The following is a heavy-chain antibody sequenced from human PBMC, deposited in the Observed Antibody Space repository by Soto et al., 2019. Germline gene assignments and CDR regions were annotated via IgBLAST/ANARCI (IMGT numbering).Heavy chain of an antibody. CDR3: ARSSATYYHDSSGYFHY. Sequence: GASVKVSCKASGYTFTSYAMHWVRQAPGQRLEWMGWINAGNGNTKYSQKFQGRVTITRDTSASTAYMELSSLRSEDTAVYYCARSSATYYHDSSGYFHYWGQGTLVTVSS. CDR2: INAGNGNT. CDR1: GYTFTSYA. V-gene: IGHV1-3*01. J-gene: IGHJ4*02. D-gene: IGHD3-22*01.